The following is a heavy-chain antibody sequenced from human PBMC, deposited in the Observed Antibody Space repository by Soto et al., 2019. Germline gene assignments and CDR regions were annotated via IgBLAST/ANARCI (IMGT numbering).Heavy chain of an antibody. Sequence: ASVKVSCKASGYTFTSYGISWVRQAPGQGLEWMGWISAYNGNTNHAQKLQGRVTMTTDTSTSTAYMELRSLRSDDTAVYYCARDQVVVVPAALIAARRTWFDPWGQGTLVTVSS. CDR2: ISAYNGNT. CDR3: ARDQVVVVPAALIAARRTWFDP. J-gene: IGHJ5*02. CDR1: GYTFTSYG. D-gene: IGHD2-2*01. V-gene: IGHV1-18*01.